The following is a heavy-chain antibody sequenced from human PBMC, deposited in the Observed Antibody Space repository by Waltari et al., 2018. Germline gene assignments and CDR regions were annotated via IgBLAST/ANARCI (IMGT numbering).Heavy chain of an antibody. D-gene: IGHD5-12*01. CDR3: ATDLGGYQKYYFDN. V-gene: IGHV1-69*01. J-gene: IGHJ4*02. CDR1: GATFSSLS. Sequence: QVHLIQSGAEVKKPGSSVKVSCKASGATFSSLSLSWVRQAPGQGLQWMGGFIPIFGTSTYPQKFQGRVTITADESTSTPYLQLSSLTSEDTVVYYCATDLGGYQKYYFDNWGQGTLVTVSS. CDR2: FIPIFGTS.